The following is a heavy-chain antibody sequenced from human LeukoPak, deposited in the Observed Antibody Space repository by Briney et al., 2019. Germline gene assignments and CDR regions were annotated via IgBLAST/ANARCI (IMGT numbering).Heavy chain of an antibody. D-gene: IGHD3-3*01. Sequence: PSETLSLTCVVNNGSFTEYFWSWIRQPPGKGLEWIGEVYHSGSTNYNPSLKSRLSISADMSKKQFSLKLNSVTAADTAVYYCAREKFLGRLTRVLDTWGQGALVTVSS. CDR2: VYHSGST. CDR3: AREKFLGRLTRVLDT. CDR1: NGSFTEYF. J-gene: IGHJ5*02. V-gene: IGHV4-34*01.